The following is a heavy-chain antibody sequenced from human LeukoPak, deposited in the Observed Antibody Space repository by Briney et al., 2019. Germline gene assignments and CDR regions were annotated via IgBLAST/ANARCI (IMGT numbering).Heavy chain of an antibody. CDR1: GGTFSIYA. V-gene: IGHV1-69*05. D-gene: IGHD2-15*01. CDR3: ARAGRYCSGGSCPINTSYYYYMDV. CDR2: IIPIFGTA. J-gene: IGHJ6*03. Sequence: GASVKVSCKASGGTFSIYAISWVRQAPGQGLEWMGRIIPIFGTANYAQKFQGRVTITTDESTSTAYMELSSLRSEDTAVYYCARAGRYCSGGSCPINTSYYYYMDVWGKGTTVTVSS.